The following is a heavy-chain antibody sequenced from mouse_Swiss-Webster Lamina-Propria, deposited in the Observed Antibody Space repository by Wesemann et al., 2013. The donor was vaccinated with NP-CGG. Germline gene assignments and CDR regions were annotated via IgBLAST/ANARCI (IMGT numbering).Heavy chain of an antibody. CDR2: ISYSGST. CDR3: NYGYDWVYFDV. D-gene: IGHD2-2*01. J-gene: IGHJ1*01. CDR1: GYSITSDYA. V-gene: IGHV3-2*02. Sequence: DVQLQESGPGLVKPSQSLSLTCTVTGYSITSDYAWNWIRQFPGNKLEWMGYISYSGSTSYNPSLKSRISITRDTSKNQFFLQLNSVTTEDTATYYCNYGYDWVYFDVWGAGTTVTVSS.